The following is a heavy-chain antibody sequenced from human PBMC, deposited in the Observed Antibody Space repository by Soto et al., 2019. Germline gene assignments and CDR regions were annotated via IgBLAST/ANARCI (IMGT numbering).Heavy chain of an antibody. CDR1: GGSISSGGYY. V-gene: IGHV4-31*03. CDR2: IYYSGST. CDR3: ARDSGGPAAMLRAFDI. D-gene: IGHD2-2*01. Sequence: SETLSLTCTVSGGSISSGGYYWSWIRQHPGKGLEWIGYIYYSGSTYYNPSLKSRVTISVDTSKNQFSLKLSSVTAADTAVYYCARDSGGPAAMLRAFDIWGQGTMVTVS. J-gene: IGHJ3*02.